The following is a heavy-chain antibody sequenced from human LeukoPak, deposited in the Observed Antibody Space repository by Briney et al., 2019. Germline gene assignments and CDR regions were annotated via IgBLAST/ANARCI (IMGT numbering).Heavy chain of an antibody. V-gene: IGHV3-66*01. J-gene: IGHJ6*02. CDR3: AREPDYDYVWGRFYGMDV. CDR1: GFTVSSNY. D-gene: IGHD3-16*01. CDR2: IYSGGST. Sequence: PGGSLRLSCAASGFTVSSNYMSWVRQAPGKGLEWVSVIYSGGSTYYADSVKGRFTISRDNSKNTLYLQMNSLRAEDTAVYYCAREPDYDYVWGRFYGMDVWGQGTTVTVSS.